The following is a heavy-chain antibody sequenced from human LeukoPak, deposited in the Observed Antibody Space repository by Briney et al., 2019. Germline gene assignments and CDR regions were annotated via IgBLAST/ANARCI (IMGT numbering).Heavy chain of an antibody. V-gene: IGHV4-59*06. Sequence: PSEILSLTCTVSGGSISSYYWTWIRQHPGKGLEWIGYIYYSGSTYYNPSLKSRVTISVDTSKNQFSLKLSSVTAADTAVYYCARVWYTMVRGQGWFDPWGQGTLVTVSS. D-gene: IGHD3-10*01. J-gene: IGHJ5*02. CDR3: ARVWYTMVRGQGWFDP. CDR2: IYYSGST. CDR1: GGSISSYY.